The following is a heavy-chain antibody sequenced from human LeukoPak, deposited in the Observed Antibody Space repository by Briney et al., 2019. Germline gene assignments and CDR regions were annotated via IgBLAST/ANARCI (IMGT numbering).Heavy chain of an antibody. V-gene: IGHV1-2*02. CDR1: GYTFTGYY. CDR3: ARATGRTAARASVGGY. Sequence: GASVKVSCKASGYTFTGYYMHWVRQAPGQGLEWMGWINPNSGGTNYAQKFQGRVTMTRDTSISTAYMELSRLRSDDTAVYYCARATGRTAARASVGGYWGQGTLVTVSS. D-gene: IGHD6-6*01. CDR2: INPNSGGT. J-gene: IGHJ4*02.